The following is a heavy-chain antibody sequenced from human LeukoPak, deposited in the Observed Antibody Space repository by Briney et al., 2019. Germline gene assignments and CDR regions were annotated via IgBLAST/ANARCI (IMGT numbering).Heavy chain of an antibody. CDR2: ISNSGGST. Sequence: GSLRLSCAASGFTFSSYAMSWVRQAPGKGLEWVSGISNSGGSTYYADSVKGRFTISRDNSKNTLYLQMNSLRADDTAVYYCAKSLGYCSGGGCYAFDYWGQGTLVTVSS. CDR1: GFTFSSYA. V-gene: IGHV3-23*01. D-gene: IGHD2-15*01. J-gene: IGHJ4*02. CDR3: AKSLGYCSGGGCYAFDY.